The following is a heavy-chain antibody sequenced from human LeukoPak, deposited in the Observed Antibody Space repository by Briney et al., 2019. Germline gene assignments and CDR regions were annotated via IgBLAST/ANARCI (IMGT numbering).Heavy chain of an antibody. J-gene: IGHJ3*02. CDR1: GFTFSSYG. Sequence: GGSLRLSCAASGFTFSSYGIHWVRQAPGKGLEWVAFIWYDGSNKYYADSVKGRFTISRDNSKNTLYLRMNGLRAEDTAVYYCASGRYCSGGSCYDAFDIWGQGTMVTVSS. V-gene: IGHV3-33*01. D-gene: IGHD2-15*01. CDR2: IWYDGSNK. CDR3: ASGRYCSGGSCYDAFDI.